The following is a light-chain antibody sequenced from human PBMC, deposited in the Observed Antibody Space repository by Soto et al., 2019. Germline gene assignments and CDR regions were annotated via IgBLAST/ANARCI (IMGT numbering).Light chain of an antibody. CDR1: SGSIASNY. Sequence: LTQPHSVSESPGKTVTISCTRSSGSIASNYVQWYQQRPGSAPTTVIYEDNQRPSGVPDRFSGSIDSSSNSASLTISGLKTEDEADYYCQSYDSSNHAVFGGGTKVTVL. J-gene: IGLJ2*01. V-gene: IGLV6-57*03. CDR3: QSYDSSNHAV. CDR2: EDN.